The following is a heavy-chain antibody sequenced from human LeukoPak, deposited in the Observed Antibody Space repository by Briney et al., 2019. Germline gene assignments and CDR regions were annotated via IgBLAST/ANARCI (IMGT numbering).Heavy chain of an antibody. J-gene: IGHJ4*02. Sequence: GGSLRLSCAASGFPFSSYAMSWVRQAPGKGLEWVSAISGSAGNTYYADSVKGRFTISRDNSKNTLYLQMNSLRAEDTAVYYCAKDPRGATMIVVVTSYYFDYWGQGTLVTVSS. CDR1: GFPFSSYA. CDR3: AKDPRGATMIVVVTSYYFDY. V-gene: IGHV3-23*01. D-gene: IGHD3-22*01. CDR2: ISGSAGNT.